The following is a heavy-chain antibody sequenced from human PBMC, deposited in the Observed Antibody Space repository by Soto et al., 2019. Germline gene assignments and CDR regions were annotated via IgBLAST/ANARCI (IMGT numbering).Heavy chain of an antibody. D-gene: IGHD2-15*01. CDR2: INHGGST. CDR1: GGSFIGYY. V-gene: IGHV4-34*01. Sequence: SETLSLTCAVYGGSFIGYYWSWILQPPGKGLEWIGEINHGGSTNYNPSLKSRVTISVDTSKNQFSLKLSSVTAADTAVYYCVGYCSGGSCKFDYWGKGTTVTVSS. J-gene: IGHJ6*04. CDR3: VGYCSGGSCKFDY.